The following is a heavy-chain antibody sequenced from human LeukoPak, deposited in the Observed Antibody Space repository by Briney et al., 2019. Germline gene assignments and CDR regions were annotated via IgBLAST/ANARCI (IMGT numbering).Heavy chain of an antibody. CDR2: ISASSSAT. Sequence: PGGSLRLSCVASQFSLGAFAMIWVRQAPGKGLEWISYISASSSATYYAESVKGRFTISRDNAEDSLYLQMNSLRAEDTAVYYCARGVGRVGGTFGLWGQGTLVNVSP. V-gene: IGHV3-48*01. J-gene: IGHJ4*02. CDR3: ARGVGRVGGTFGL. D-gene: IGHD1-26*01. CDR1: QFSLGAFA.